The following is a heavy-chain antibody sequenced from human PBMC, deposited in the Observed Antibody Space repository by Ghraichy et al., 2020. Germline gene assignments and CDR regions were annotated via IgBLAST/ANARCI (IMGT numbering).Heavy chain of an antibody. CDR1: GGAFSGHY. CDR2: IYPSGGP. J-gene: IGHJ3*01. V-gene: IGHV4-34*01. CDR3: ARSIAAAGPWAFDV. D-gene: IGHD6-13*01. Sequence: SQTPSPTCAVYGGAFSGHYWSWIRQTPGEGLQWIGEIYPSGGPNYNSSLQSRVTISVDMSKKQVFLRLTSVTAADTAVYYCARSIAAAGPWAFDVWGQGTRVTVS.